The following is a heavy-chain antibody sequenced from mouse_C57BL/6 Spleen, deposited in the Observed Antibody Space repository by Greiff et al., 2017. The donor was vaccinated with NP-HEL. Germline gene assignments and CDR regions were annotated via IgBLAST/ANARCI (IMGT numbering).Heavy chain of an antibody. D-gene: IGHD3-1*01. Sequence: QVQLKQSGAELVKPGASVKLSCKASGYTFTEYTIHWVKQRSGQGLEWIGWFYPGSGSIKYNEKFKSKATLTVDTSSSTAYMQLSSLTSEDSAVYYCARSGGGYAMDYWGQGTSVTVSS. CDR3: ARSGGGYAMDY. J-gene: IGHJ4*01. V-gene: IGHV1-62-2*01. CDR1: GYTFTEYT. CDR2: FYPGSGSI.